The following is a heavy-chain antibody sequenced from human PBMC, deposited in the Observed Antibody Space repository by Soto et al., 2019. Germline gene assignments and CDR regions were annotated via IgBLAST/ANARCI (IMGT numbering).Heavy chain of an antibody. CDR2: INPNSGGT. CDR3: AIVNGYNGEFDY. V-gene: IGHV1-2*04. Sequence: ASVKVSCKAPGYTFTGYYMHWVRHAPGQRLETKGWINPNSGGTNYAQMFQGWVTVTRDTSINTGYIELSRLRSDDTAVYDCAIVNGYNGEFDYWGQGTLVTVSS. J-gene: IGHJ4*02. CDR1: GYTFTGYY. D-gene: IGHD5-12*01.